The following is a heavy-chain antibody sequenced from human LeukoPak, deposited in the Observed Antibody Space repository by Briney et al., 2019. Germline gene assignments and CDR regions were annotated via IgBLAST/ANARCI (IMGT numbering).Heavy chain of an antibody. D-gene: IGHD6-6*01. Sequence: GGSLRLSCAASGFTFSSYSMNWVRQAPGKGLEWVSYISSSSSTIYYADSVKGRFTISRDNAKNSLYLQMNSLRAEDTAVYYCAREAGIAARLFDYWGQGTLVTVSS. J-gene: IGHJ4*02. CDR1: GFTFSSYS. CDR3: AREAGIAARLFDY. CDR2: ISSSSSTI. V-gene: IGHV3-48*04.